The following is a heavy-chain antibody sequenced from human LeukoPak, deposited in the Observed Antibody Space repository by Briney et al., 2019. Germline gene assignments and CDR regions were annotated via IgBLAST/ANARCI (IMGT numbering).Heavy chain of an antibody. CDR2: IIPIFGTA. V-gene: IGHV1-69*13. CDR3: ARDPPRDFGLVIMGGYYYMDV. J-gene: IGHJ6*03. Sequence: SVKVPCKASGGTFSSYAISWLRQAPGQGLELKGGIIPIFGTANYAQKFQGRVTITADESTSTAYMELSSLRSEDTAVYYRARDPPRDFGLVIMGGYYYMDVWGKGTTVPVSS. CDR1: GGTFSSYA. D-gene: IGHD3-3*01.